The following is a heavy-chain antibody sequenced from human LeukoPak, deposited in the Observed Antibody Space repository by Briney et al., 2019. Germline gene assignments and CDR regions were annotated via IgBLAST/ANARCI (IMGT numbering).Heavy chain of an antibody. J-gene: IGHJ4*02. CDR3: ARQNGAGYYYYFDS. CDR2: ISTSSV. Sequence: GGSLTLSCSASGFPLRSYRMKWVRQAPGKGLEWVSYISTSSVHYADSVKDRFTISTDNAKNSLYLQMTSLRGEDTAVYYCARQNGAGYYYYFDSWGQGTLVSVSS. D-gene: IGHD3-22*01. V-gene: IGHV3-48*01. CDR1: GFPLRSYR.